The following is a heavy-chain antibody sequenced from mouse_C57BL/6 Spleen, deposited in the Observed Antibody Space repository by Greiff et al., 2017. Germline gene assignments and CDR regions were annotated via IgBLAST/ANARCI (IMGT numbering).Heavy chain of an antibody. V-gene: IGHV1-69*01. CDR3: ARLPYYSNPGYFDF. CDR2: IDPSDSYT. D-gene: IGHD2-5*01. J-gene: IGHJ1*03. Sequence: QVQLQQPGAELVMPGASVKLSCKASGYTFTSYWMHWVKQRPGQGLEWIGEIDPSDSYTNYNQKFKGKSTLTVDNSSSTAYMQLSSLTSEDSAVYYCARLPYYSNPGYFDFWGTGTTVTVSS. CDR1: GYTFTSYW.